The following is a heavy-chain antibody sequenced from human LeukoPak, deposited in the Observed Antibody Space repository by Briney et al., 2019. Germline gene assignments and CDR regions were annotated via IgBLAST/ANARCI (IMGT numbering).Heavy chain of an antibody. D-gene: IGHD4-17*01. CDR3: ARKPYGDPYYFDY. V-gene: IGHV4-4*02. CDR2: IYHSGST. Sequence: PSETLSITCAGPGGSISSSNWWSWVRQPPPRGLAWIGEIYHSGSTNYNPSLKSRVTISVDKSKNHFSLKLSSVIAADTAVYYCARKPYGDPYYFDYWGQGTLVTVSS. J-gene: IGHJ4*02. CDR1: GGSISSSNW.